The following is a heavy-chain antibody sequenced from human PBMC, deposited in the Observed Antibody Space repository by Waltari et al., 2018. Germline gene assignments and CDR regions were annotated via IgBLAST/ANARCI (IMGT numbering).Heavy chain of an antibody. J-gene: IGHJ4*02. CDR2: INPNSGGT. CDR3: ARDRGFKVFDY. V-gene: IGHV1-2*02. Sequence: QVQLVQSGAAVTKPGASVKVSCKASGYTFTVSYMHGVRQAPGQGLEWMGWINPNSGGTNYAQKFQGRVTMTRDTSISTAYMELSRLRSDDTAVYYCARDRGFKVFDYWGQGTLVTVSS. CDR1: GYTFTVSY. D-gene: IGHD3-10*01.